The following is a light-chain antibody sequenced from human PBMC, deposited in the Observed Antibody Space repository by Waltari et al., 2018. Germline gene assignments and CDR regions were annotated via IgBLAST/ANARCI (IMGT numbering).Light chain of an antibody. Sequence: EIVLTQSPGTLSLSPGERATLSCRASQSLSVAYLAWYQQGSGQAPRLLIFGASYRATGIPDRFSGSGSGTDFTLTISRLEPEDFALYYCQQYDTSPGSFGQGTKLEIK. CDR3: QQYDTSPGS. CDR2: GAS. J-gene: IGKJ2*01. V-gene: IGKV3-20*01. CDR1: QSLSVAY.